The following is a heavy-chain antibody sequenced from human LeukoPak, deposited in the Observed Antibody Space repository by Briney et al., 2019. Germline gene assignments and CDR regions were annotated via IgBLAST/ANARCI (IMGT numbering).Heavy chain of an antibody. CDR1: GFTFSSYW. V-gene: IGHV3-7*01. CDR3: ARGVGGEVGL. D-gene: IGHD4-17*01. CDR2: IKQDGGEK. J-gene: IGHJ4*02. Sequence: GGSLRLSCAASGFTFSSYWMTWVRQAPGKGLEWVANIKQDGGEKYYVGSVKGRFTISGDNAKNSLYLQMNSLRVEDTAVYYCARGVGGEVGLWGQGTLVTVSS.